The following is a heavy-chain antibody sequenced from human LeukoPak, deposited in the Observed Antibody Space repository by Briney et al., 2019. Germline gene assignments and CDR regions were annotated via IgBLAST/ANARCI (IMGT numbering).Heavy chain of an antibody. J-gene: IGHJ5*02. CDR2: IYYSGST. V-gene: IGHV4-39*07. CDR3: AREVVPAAEGWFDP. CDR1: GGSISSSSYY. D-gene: IGHD2-2*01. Sequence: SETLSLTCTASGGSISSSSYYWGWIRQPPGKGLEWIGSIYYSGSTYYNPSLKSRVTISVDTSKNQFSLKLSFVTDADTAVYYCAREVVPAAEGWFDPWGQGTLVTVSS.